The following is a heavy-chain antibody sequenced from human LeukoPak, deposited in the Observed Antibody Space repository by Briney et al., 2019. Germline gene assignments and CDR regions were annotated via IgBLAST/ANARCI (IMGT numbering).Heavy chain of an antibody. CDR1: GFTFSSYA. CDR2: ISGSGGST. D-gene: IGHD6-13*01. CDR3: AKARDDSSSWSPLDC. J-gene: IGHJ4*02. V-gene: IGHV3-23*01. Sequence: GGSLRLSCAASGFTFSSYAMSWVRQAPGKGLEWVSAISGSGGSTYYADSVKGRFTISRDNSKNTLYLQMNSLRAEDTAVYYCAKARDDSSSWSPLDCWGQGTLVTVSS.